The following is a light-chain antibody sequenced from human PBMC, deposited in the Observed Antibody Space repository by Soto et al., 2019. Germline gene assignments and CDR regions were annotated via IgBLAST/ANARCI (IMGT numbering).Light chain of an antibody. CDR3: SSYPIRTAYL. J-gene: IGLJ1*01. Sequence: QSALTQPASVSGSPGQSIAISCTGTSSDVGGYDYVSWYQLHPGKAPKLMVFEFSNRPSGVSYRFSGSKSGNTASLTISGLQAEDEADYFCSSYPIRTAYLCGTGTKVTAL. V-gene: IGLV2-14*01. CDR2: EFS. CDR1: SSDVGGYDY.